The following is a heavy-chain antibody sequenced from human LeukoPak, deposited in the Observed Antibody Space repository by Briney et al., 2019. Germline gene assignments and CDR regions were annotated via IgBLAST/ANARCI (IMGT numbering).Heavy chain of an antibody. D-gene: IGHD5/OR15-5a*01. J-gene: IGHJ5*02. Sequence: AASVKVSCKASGYTFTDNFMHWVPQAPGQGLEWMGWIYPNNGGTDYAQKFQGRVTMTRDTSINTAYLELSRLTSDDTAVYYCAREVWLYAACGQGTLVTVSS. V-gene: IGHV1-2*02. CDR2: IYPNNGGT. CDR3: AREVWLYAA. CDR1: GYTFTDNF.